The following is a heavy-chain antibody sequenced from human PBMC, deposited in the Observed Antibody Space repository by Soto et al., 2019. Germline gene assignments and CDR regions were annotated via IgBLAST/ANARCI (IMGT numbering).Heavy chain of an antibody. CDR2: ITPIFGKV. D-gene: IGHD6-19*01. CDR1: GGTFRTYA. Sequence: QVQLLQSGAEVKKPGSSVRVSCEASGGTFRTYAISWVRQAPGQGLEWMGEITPIFGKVNYAQKFQGRVTITADESTTTVYMDLRSLTSEDTAVYYCAKGAVAGTPTSYYYYGMDVWGQGTTVTVS. CDR3: AKGAVAGTPTSYYYYGMDV. V-gene: IGHV1-69*12. J-gene: IGHJ6*02.